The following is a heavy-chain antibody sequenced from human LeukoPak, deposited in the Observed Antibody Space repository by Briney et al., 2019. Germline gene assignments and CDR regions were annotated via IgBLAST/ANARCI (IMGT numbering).Heavy chain of an antibody. CDR3: ARNFYGDYGDDALDI. J-gene: IGHJ3*02. V-gene: IGHV4-30-2*01. Sequence: SQTLSLTCAVSGGSISSGGYSWNWIRQPPGKGLEWIGYIYQSGSADYNPSLKSRVTISVDRSKNQFSLKLSSVTAADTAVYYYARNFYGDYGDDALDIWGQGTMVTVSS. CDR2: IYQSGSA. CDR1: GGSISSGGYS. D-gene: IGHD4-17*01.